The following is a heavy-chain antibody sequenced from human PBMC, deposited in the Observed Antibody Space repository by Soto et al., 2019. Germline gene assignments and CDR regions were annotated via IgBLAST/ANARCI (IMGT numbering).Heavy chain of an antibody. CDR1: GFTFSSYW. Sequence: PGGSLRLSCAASGFTFSSYWMSWVRQAPGKGLEWVANIKQDGSEKYYVDSVKGRFTISRDNAKNSLYLQMNSLRAEDTAVYYCARGQHYYYYYYMDVWGKGTTVTVSS. D-gene: IGHD6-13*01. J-gene: IGHJ6*03. CDR2: IKQDGSEK. CDR3: ARGQHYYYYYYMDV. V-gene: IGHV3-7*01.